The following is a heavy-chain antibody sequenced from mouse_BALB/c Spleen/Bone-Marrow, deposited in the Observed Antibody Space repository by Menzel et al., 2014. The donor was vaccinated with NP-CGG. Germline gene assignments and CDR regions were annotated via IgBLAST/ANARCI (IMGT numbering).Heavy chain of an antibody. D-gene: IGHD4-1*01. Sequence: VKLQESGPGLVAPSQSLSITCTVSGFSLTSYGIHWVRQPPGKGLEWLVVIWSDGSTTYNSSLKSRLNIRKDNSKSQVFLKVSSLQTDDTAMYYCARTGTYYAMDYWGQRTSVTVSS. V-gene: IGHV2-6*02. J-gene: IGHJ4*01. CDR2: IWSDGST. CDR1: GFSLTSYG. CDR3: ARTGTYYAMDY.